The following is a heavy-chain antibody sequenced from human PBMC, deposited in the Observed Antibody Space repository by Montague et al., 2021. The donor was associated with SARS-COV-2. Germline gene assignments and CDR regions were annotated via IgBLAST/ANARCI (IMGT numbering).Heavy chain of an antibody. Sequence: SETLSLTCTVSGGSISGSNYYWGWIRQPPGKGPEWIGSMYYSGSTYYNPSLKSRVTISVDTSKNQFSLKLSSVTAADTAVYYCARDPSRQPLLYPIGDYYYGMDVWGQGTTVTVSS. V-gene: IGHV4-39*07. D-gene: IGHD2-2*02. CDR1: GGSISGSNYY. J-gene: IGHJ6*02. CDR3: ARDPSRQPLLYPIGDYYYGMDV. CDR2: MYYSGST.